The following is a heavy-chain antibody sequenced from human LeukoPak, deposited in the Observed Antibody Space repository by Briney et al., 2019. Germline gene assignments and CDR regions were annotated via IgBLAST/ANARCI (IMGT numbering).Heavy chain of an antibody. CDR2: IYYSGST. CDR3: ARAAVRGVIVSRFDP. D-gene: IGHD3-10*01. V-gene: IGHV4-59*01. CDR1: GVSISSSY. Sequence: SETLSLTCTVSGVSISSSYWSWIRQPPGKGLEWIGYIYYSGSTNYNPSLKSRVTISVDTSKNQFSLKLSSVTAADTAVYYCARAAVRGVIVSRFDPWGQGTLVTVSS. J-gene: IGHJ5*02.